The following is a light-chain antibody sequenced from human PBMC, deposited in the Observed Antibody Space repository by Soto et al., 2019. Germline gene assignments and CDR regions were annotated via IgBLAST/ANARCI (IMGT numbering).Light chain of an antibody. J-gene: IGKJ1*01. V-gene: IGKV1-39*01. CDR3: QQSYSTPPWT. CDR1: QSITSY. Sequence: DIPMTQSPSSLSASVGDRVTITSRASQSITSYLNRYQQKPGKAPKLLIYAASSLQSGVPSRFSGSGSGTDFTLTISSLQPEDFATYYCQQSYSTPPWTFGQGTKVEIK. CDR2: AAS.